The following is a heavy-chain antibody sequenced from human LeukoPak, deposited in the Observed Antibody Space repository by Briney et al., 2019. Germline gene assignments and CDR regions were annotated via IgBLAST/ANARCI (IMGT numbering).Heavy chain of an antibody. Sequence: GESLKISCAASGFTFNTYWMHWVRQAPGKGLVWVSSINADGSSTSYADSMKGRFTISRDNAKNTPYLQMNSLRAEDTAVYYCASQQSFHYYYMDVWGKGTTVTVSS. CDR2: INADGSST. J-gene: IGHJ6*03. V-gene: IGHV3-74*01. D-gene: IGHD2/OR15-2a*01. CDR3: ASQQSFHYYYMDV. CDR1: GFTFNTYW.